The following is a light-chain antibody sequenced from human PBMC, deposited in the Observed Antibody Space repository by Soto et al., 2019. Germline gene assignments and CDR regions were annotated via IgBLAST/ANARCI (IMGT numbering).Light chain of an antibody. J-gene: IGKJ5*01. V-gene: IGKV2-28*01. Sequence: DIVMTQSPLSLPVTPGEPASISCRSSQSLLQSNGKNYLNWYLQKPGQSPLLLIYLGSNRASGVPDRFSGSGSGTDFTLKISRVEAEDVGVFYCMQALRVPSTFGQGTRLEIK. CDR3: MQALRVPST. CDR2: LGS. CDR1: QSLLQSNGKNY.